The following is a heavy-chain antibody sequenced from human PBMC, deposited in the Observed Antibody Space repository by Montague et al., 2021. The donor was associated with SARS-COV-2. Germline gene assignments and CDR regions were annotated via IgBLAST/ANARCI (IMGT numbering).Heavy chain of an antibody. CDR2: LSGSGGSL. CDR1: GFTFSSYA. D-gene: IGHD6-19*01. V-gene: IGHV3-23*01. CDR3: AKVLGGWVPFPADY. J-gene: IGHJ4*02. Sequence: SLRLSCAASGFTFSSYAMSWVRQTPGKGLEWVSALSGSGGSLYYADSVKGRFTISRDNSKNTVYLWVNSLRADDTALYYCAKVLGGWVPFPADYWGQGTLVTVSS.